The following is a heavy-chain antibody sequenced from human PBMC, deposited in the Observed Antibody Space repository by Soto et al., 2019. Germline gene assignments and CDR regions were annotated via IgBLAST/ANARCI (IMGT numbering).Heavy chain of an antibody. CDR2: IDTAGRA. D-gene: IGHD3-3*01. Sequence: EVQLVESGGGLIQPGGSLRVSCAASEFTVSSNYMTWVRQAPGKGLEWVSVIDTAGRANYAASVKGRFTNSRDNSKNTLYLLMNSLRVEDTAVYYCARGATYYDFWSGHYTSYTYYGMDVWGQGTTVTVS. V-gene: IGHV3-53*01. CDR1: EFTVSSNY. CDR3: ARGATYYDFWSGHYTSYTYYGMDV. J-gene: IGHJ6*02.